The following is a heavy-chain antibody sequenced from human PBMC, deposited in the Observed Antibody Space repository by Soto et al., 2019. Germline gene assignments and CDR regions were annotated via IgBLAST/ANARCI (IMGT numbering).Heavy chain of an antibody. CDR3: ARDSPLRYCSGGSCYGT. CDR1: GGSISSGGYY. V-gene: IGHV4-31*02. Sequence: ASETLSLTCTVSGGSISSGGYYWSWIRQHPGKGLEWIGYIYYSGSTYYNPSLKSRVTISVDTSKNQFSLKLSSVTAADTAVYYCARDSPLRYCSGGSCYGTWGQGTLVTVSS. D-gene: IGHD2-15*01. CDR2: IYYSGST. J-gene: IGHJ5*02.